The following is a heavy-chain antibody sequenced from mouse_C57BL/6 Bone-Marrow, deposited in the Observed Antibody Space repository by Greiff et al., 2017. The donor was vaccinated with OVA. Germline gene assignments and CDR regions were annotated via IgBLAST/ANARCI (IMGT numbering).Heavy chain of an antibody. D-gene: IGHD1-1*01. CDR3: ARSDYYYGSSYWYFDV. Sequence: VQLQQSGPELVKPGASVKISCKASGYAFSSSWMNWVKQRPGKGLEWIGRIYPGDGDTNYNGKFKGKATLTADPSSSTAYMQLSRLTSEDSAVYFCARSDYYYGSSYWYFDVWGTGTTVTVSS. J-gene: IGHJ1*03. V-gene: IGHV1-82*01. CDR1: GYAFSSSW. CDR2: IYPGDGDT.